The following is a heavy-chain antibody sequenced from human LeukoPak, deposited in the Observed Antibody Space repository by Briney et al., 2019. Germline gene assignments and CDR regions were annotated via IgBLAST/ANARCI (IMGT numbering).Heavy chain of an antibody. CDR2: IYYSGST. D-gene: IGHD2-21*01. V-gene: IGHV4-39*01. J-gene: IGHJ3*02. CDR1: GGSISSSSYY. CDR3: ARRSVVVIEDAFDI. Sequence: PSETLSLTCTVSGGSISSSSYYWGWIRQPPGKGLEWIGSIYYSGSTYYNPSLKSRVTISIDTSKNQFSLKLSSVTAADTAVYDCARRSVVVIEDAFDIWGQGTMVTVSS.